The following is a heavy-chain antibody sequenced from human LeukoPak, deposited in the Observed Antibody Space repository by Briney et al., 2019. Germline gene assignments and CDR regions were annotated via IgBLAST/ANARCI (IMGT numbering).Heavy chain of an antibody. J-gene: IGHJ5*02. Sequence: GASVKVSCKASGYTFTSYAMNWVRQAPGQGLEWMGVINPRGASTIYAEKFKGRIILTRDMSTTTDYMQLSSLKSDDTAIYYCARDNSMYERGWWFDPWGQGTLVTVSS. CDR1: GYTFTSYA. CDR3: ARDNSMYERGWWFDP. V-gene: IGHV1-46*01. CDR2: INPRGAST. D-gene: IGHD4-23*01.